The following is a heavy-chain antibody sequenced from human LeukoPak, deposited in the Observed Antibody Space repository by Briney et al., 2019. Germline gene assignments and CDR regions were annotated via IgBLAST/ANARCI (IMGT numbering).Heavy chain of an antibody. CDR2: ISSSSRTI. V-gene: IGHV3-48*01. J-gene: IGHJ4*02. Sequence: QPGGSLRLSCAASGFTFSRYSMNWVRQAPGKGLEWVSYISSSSRTIHYADSVKGRSTISRDNAKNSLYLQMNSLRAEDTAVYYCARRGYSSGWNRFDYWGQGTLVTVSS. CDR3: ARRGYSSGWNRFDY. CDR1: GFTFSRYS. D-gene: IGHD6-25*01.